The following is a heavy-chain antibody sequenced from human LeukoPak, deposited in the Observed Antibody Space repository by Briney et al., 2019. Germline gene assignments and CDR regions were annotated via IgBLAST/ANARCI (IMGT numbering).Heavy chain of an antibody. J-gene: IGHJ4*02. V-gene: IGHV4-34*01. CDR1: GGSFSGYY. CDR2: INHSGST. CDR3: ARAGYSSSWHGDYFDY. D-gene: IGHD6-13*01. Sequence: SETLSLTCAVYGGSFSGYYWSWIRQPPGKGLEWIGEINHSGSTNYNPSLKSRVTISVDTSKNQFSLKLSSVTAADTAVYYCARAGYSSSWHGDYFDYWGQGTLVTVSS.